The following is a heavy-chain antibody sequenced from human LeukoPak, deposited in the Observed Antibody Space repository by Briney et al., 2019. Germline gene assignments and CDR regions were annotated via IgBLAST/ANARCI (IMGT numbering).Heavy chain of an antibody. Sequence: PSETLSLTCAVYGGSFSGYYWSWIRQPPGKGLEWIGEINHSGSTNYHPSLKSRVTISVDTSKNQFSLKLSSVTAADTAVYYCARIDSSWYYYSMDVWGKGTTVTVSS. CDR2: INHSGST. CDR3: ARIDSSWYYYSMDV. D-gene: IGHD6-13*01. J-gene: IGHJ6*03. CDR1: GGSFSGYY. V-gene: IGHV4-34*01.